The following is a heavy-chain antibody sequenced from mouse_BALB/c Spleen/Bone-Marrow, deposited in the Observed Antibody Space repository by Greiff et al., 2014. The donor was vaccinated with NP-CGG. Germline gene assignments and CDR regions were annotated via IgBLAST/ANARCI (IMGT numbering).Heavy chain of an antibody. CDR3: TGAPGFAD. V-gene: IGHV1S22*01. J-gene: IGHJ3*01. CDR2: IDPGSGST. CDR1: WYTFTSYW. Sequence: GAGLGGPGGLVKLSCKASWYTFTSYWVPWGEQRPGQGLEWIGNIDPGSGSTNYDEKFKSKATLTVDTSSSTAYMQLSSLTSVDSAVYYCTGAPGFADWGQGTLVTVSA.